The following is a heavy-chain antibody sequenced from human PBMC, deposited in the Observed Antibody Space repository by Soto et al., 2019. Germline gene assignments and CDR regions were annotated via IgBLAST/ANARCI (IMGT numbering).Heavy chain of an antibody. J-gene: IGHJ4*02. CDR2: IIPIFGTA. Sequence: QVQLVQSWAEVKKPGSSVKVSCQASGGTFSSYAISWVRQAPGQGLEWMVGIIPIFGTANYAQKFQGRVTITADESTSTAYMELSSLRSEDTAVYYCARSIVRGVFNYFDYWCQGTLVTVSS. CDR3: ARSIVRGVFNYFDY. CDR1: GGTFSSYA. D-gene: IGHD3-10*01. V-gene: IGHV1-69*01.